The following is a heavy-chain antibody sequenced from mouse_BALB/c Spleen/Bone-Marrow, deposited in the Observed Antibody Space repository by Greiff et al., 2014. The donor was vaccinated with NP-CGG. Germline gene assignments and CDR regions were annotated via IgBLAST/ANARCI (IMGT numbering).Heavy chain of an antibody. V-gene: IGHV5-2*01. D-gene: IGHD2-14*01. Sequence: EVQLVESGGGLVQPGESLKLSRESNEYEFPSHDMSWVRKTPEKRLGLVAAINSDGGSTYYPDTMERRFIISRDNTKKTLYLQMSSLRSEDTALYYCARHNYRYDDYAMDYWGQGTSVTVSS. CDR3: ARHNYRYDDYAMDY. CDR2: INSDGGST. CDR1: EYEFPSHD. J-gene: IGHJ4*01.